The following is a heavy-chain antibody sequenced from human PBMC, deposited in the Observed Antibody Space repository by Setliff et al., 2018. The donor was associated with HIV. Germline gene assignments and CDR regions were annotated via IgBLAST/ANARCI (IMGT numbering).Heavy chain of an antibody. CDR2: IYYSGST. V-gene: IGHV4-39*01. D-gene: IGHD3-22*01. J-gene: IGHJ4*02. Sequence: SETLSLTCSVSGDSISSSSYYWGWIRQPPGKGLEWIGSIYYSGSTYYNPSLNSRVTISVDASKNQFSLKLSSVTAADTAVYYCASLPPLYDSSGYYFDHWGQGTLVTVSS. CDR3: ASLPPLYDSSGYYFDH. CDR1: GDSISSSSYY.